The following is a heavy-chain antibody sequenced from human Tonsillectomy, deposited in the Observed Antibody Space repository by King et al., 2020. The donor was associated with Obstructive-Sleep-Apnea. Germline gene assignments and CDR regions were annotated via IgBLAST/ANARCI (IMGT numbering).Heavy chain of an antibody. CDR2: IYYSGST. J-gene: IGHJ4*02. V-gene: IGHV4-59*08. CDR3: ARAVTYYYGSGIFDY. Sequence: LQLQESGPGLVKPSETLYLTCTVSGCSISSYYLSWIRQPPGKGLEWIGYIYYSGSTKYNPSLKSRVTISVDTSKNQFSLKLSSVTAADTAVYYCARAVTYYYGSGIFDYWGQGTLVTVSS. CDR1: GCSISSYY. D-gene: IGHD3-10*01.